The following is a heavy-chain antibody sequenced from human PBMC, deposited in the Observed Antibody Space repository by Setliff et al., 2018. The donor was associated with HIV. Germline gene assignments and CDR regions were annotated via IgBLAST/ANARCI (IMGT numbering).Heavy chain of an antibody. CDR2: VSSTSTYR. D-gene: IGHD6-13*01. Sequence: GESLKISCEGSGVSFSGRTLSWVRQAPGKGLEWVSSVSSTSTYRYYADSVQGRFTISRDNAKNSLYLQMNSLRAEDTAVYYCARDLVWPYSSRWYDAFDIWGQGTMVTVSS. V-gene: IGHV3-21*04. J-gene: IGHJ3*02. CDR3: ARDLVWPYSSRWYDAFDI. CDR1: GVSFSGRT.